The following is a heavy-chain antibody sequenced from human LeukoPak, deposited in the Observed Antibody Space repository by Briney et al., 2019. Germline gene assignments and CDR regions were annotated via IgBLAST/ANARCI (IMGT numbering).Heavy chain of an antibody. CDR2: ITGGASTT. CDR3: AKESITNYGDTFDY. V-gene: IGHV3-23*01. D-gene: IGHD4-17*01. J-gene: IGHJ4*02. CDR1: GFPFTNYA. Sequence: GGSLRLSCAASGFPFTNYAMTWVRQAPGRGLEWISAITGGASTTYYADSAKGRFTISRDNLKNTVSLQMNSLRAEDTAVYYCAKESITNYGDTFDYWGQGTLVTVSS.